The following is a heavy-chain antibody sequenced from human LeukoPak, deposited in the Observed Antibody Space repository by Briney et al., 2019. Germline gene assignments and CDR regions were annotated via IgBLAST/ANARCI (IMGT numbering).Heavy chain of an antibody. CDR2: IYYSGST. D-gene: IGHD4-17*01. Sequence: SETLSLTCTVSGGSISSYYWSWIRQPPGKGLEWIGYIYYSGSTNYNPSLKSRVTISVDTSKNQFSLKLSSVAAADTAVYYCARGPDGDRDYWAQGTLVTVSS. J-gene: IGHJ4*02. V-gene: IGHV4-59*01. CDR3: ARGPDGDRDY. CDR1: GGSISSYY.